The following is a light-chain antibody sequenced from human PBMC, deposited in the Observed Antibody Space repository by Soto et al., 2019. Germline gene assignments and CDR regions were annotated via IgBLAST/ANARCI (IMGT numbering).Light chain of an antibody. CDR3: QQYGSSTYT. CDR1: QSVSRSY. CDR2: GAS. Sequence: ELVLPQSPGTVSLSPGERATLSCRASQSVSRSYLAWYQLKPGQAPRLLIYGASSRATGIPDRFSGSGSVTDFTLTISRLEPEYFAVYYCQQYGSSTYTFGQGTKLEIK. V-gene: IGKV3-20*01. J-gene: IGKJ2*01.